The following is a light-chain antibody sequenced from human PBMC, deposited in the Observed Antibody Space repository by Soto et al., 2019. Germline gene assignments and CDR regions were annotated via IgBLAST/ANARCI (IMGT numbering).Light chain of an antibody. CDR3: QQYGSSPPYT. V-gene: IGKV3-20*01. Sequence: EIELTQSPGTLSLSPGERATLSCRASQSVSSSYLAWYQQTPGQAPSLLIYGASSRATVVPDRFSGSGSGTDFTLTISRLEPEDVAVYYCQQYGSSPPYTFGQGTKLDIK. CDR1: QSVSSSY. J-gene: IGKJ2*01. CDR2: GAS.